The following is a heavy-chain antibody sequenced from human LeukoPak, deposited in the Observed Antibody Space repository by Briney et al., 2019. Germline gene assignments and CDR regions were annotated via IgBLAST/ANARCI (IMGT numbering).Heavy chain of an antibody. J-gene: IGHJ4*02. CDR2: IYIGGTT. D-gene: IGHD3-16*01. V-gene: IGHV3-53*01. CDR3: ASGPTYDYVRVILY. CDR1: GFTVSGNY. Sequence: GGSLRLSCAVSGFTVSGNYMTWVRQAPGKGLEWVPVIYIGGTTYYRDSVKGRFTISRDNSKNMVNLQMDSLRPEDTAVYYCASGPTYDYVRVILYWGQGTLVTVSS.